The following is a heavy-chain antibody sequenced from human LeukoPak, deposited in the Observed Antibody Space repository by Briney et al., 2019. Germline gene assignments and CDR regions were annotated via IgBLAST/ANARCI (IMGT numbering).Heavy chain of an antibody. D-gene: IGHD5-24*01. Sequence: SETLSLTCTVSGYSISSGYDWGWIRQPPGKGLQWIGSFYYSGSTYYNPSLKSRVTIYVDTSKNQFSLKLSSVTAADTAVYYCARGRRDGYNLEYFDKWGQGTLVTVSS. V-gene: IGHV4-38-2*02. CDR2: FYYSGST. CDR1: GYSISSGYD. J-gene: IGHJ4*02. CDR3: ARGRRDGYNLEYFDK.